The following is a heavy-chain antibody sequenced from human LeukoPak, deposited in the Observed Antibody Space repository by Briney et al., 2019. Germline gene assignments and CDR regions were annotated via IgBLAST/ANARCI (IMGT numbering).Heavy chain of an antibody. J-gene: IGHJ6*03. CDR1: GLTFRTYG. CDR3: AKDRCSNGIGCPYYYMDV. CDR2: MQYDGSNK. V-gene: IGHV3-30*02. D-gene: IGHD2-8*01. Sequence: PGGSLRLSCAASGLTFRTYGMHWARQAPGKGLEWMAYMQYDGSNKQYADSVKGRFSISRDNSKNILYLQMNSLRAEDTALYYCAKDRCSNGIGCPYYYMDVWGKGTTVTISS.